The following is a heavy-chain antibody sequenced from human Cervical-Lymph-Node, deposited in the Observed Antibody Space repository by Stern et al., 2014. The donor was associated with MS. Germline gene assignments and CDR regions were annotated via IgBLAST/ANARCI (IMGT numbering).Heavy chain of an antibody. J-gene: IGHJ4*02. CDR3: ARQRYFDY. CDR2: IFPGGSDI. CDR1: GYTFTSYW. Sequence: EVQLVQSGPEVKRPGESLKISCQASGYTFTSYWIGWVRQMPGKGLEWIAIIFPGGSDIKYSPSFQGPVTISADKSSSPRYLEWNNLKASGTPIYFRARQRYFDYWGQGTLVTVSS. V-gene: IGHV5-51*01.